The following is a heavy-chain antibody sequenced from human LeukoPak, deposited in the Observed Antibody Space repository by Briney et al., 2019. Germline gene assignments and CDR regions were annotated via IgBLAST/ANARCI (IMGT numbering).Heavy chain of an antibody. D-gene: IGHD1-26*01. J-gene: IGHJ4*02. CDR3: ARDRSGSYYVY. Sequence: PSETLSLTCTVSGGSISSSSYYWGWIRQPPGKGLEWIGSIYYSGSTYYNPSLKSRVTISVDTSKNQFSLKLSSVTAADTAVYYCARDRSGSYYVYWGQGTLVTVSS. CDR1: GGSISSSSYY. V-gene: IGHV4-39*07. CDR2: IYYSGST.